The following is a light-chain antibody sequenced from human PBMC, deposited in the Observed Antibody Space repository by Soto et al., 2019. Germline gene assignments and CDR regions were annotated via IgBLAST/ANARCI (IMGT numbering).Light chain of an antibody. V-gene: IGKV3-20*01. CDR3: QQYGNSPLT. CDR1: QSVRSDY. CDR2: GVS. J-gene: IGKJ4*01. Sequence: EIVLMQSPGTLSLSPGERATLSCRASQSVRSDYFAWYQQKPGQAPRVIIFGVSTRATGIPDRFSGSGSGTDFTLTISRLEPEDFALYYCQQYGNSPLTFGGGTKVDIK.